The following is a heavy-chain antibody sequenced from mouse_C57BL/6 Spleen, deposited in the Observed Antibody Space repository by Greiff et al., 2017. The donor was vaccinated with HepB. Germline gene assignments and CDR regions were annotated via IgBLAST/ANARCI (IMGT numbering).Heavy chain of an antibody. V-gene: IGHV1-80*01. CDR2: IYPGDGDT. CDR3: ARMEGYDYGRCAY. Sequence: VQLQQSGAELVKPGASVKISCKASGYAFSSYWMNWVKQRPGKGLERIGQIYPGDGDTNYNGKFKGKATLTADKSSSTAYMQLSSLPSEDSAVYCCARMEGYDYGRCAYWGQGTLVTVSA. J-gene: IGHJ3*01. CDR1: GYAFSSYW. D-gene: IGHD2-4*01.